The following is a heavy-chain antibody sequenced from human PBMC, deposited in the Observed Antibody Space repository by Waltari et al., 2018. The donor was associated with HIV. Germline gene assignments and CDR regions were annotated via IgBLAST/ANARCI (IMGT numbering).Heavy chain of an antibody. V-gene: IGHV4-59*01. D-gene: IGHD3-10*01. CDR1: GDSLTSNY. CDR3: ARGRRWVQFHGHYYFDY. Sequence: QVQLQESGPGLVKPSETLSLTCNVSGDSLTSNYWNWIRQTPGKELEWLGYISYSGRPKYSPSCMSRLSVSIVSSKSQFSLKLLSVTAADTAVYYCARGRRWVQFHGHYYFDYWGQGILVTVSS. J-gene: IGHJ4*02. CDR2: ISYSGRP.